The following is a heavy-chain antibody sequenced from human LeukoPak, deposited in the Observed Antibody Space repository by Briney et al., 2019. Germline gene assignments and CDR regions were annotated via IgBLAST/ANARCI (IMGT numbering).Heavy chain of an antibody. J-gene: IGHJ4*02. Sequence: SVKVSRKASGGTFSIYAISWVRHAPGQGLEWMGRIIPIFGTANYAQKFQGRVTITTDESTSTAYMELSSLRSEDTAVYYCARDYGSGSYYVFDYWGQGTLVTVSS. CDR2: IIPIFGTA. D-gene: IGHD3-10*01. CDR3: ARDYGSGSYYVFDY. CDR1: GGTFSIYA. V-gene: IGHV1-69*05.